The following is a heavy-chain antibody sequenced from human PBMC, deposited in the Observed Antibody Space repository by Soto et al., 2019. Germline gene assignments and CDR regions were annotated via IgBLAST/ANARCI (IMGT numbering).Heavy chain of an antibody. D-gene: IGHD1-20*01. V-gene: IGHV4-34*01. CDR2: INHSGST. J-gene: IGHJ4*02. Sequence: SETLSLTCAVYGGSFSGYYWSWIRQPPGKGLEWIGEINHSGSTNYNPSLKSRVTISVDTSKNQFSLKLSSVTAADTAVYYCARGQERYFLAYWGQGTLVTVSS. CDR1: GGSFSGYY. CDR3: ARGQERYFLAY.